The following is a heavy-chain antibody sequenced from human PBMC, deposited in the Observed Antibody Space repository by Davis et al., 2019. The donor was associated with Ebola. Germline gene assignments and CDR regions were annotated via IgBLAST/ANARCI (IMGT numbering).Heavy chain of an antibody. CDR2: ISYDGSNK. V-gene: IGHV3-30-3*01. D-gene: IGHD5-12*01. CDR1: GFTFSSYA. CDR3: AREQQASSGYEPEDYYYYYGMDV. Sequence: GESLKISCAASGFTFSSYAMHWVRQAPGKGLEWVAVISYDGSNKYYADSVKGRFTISRDNSKNTLYLQMNSLRAEDTAVYYCAREQQASSGYEPEDYYYYYGMDVWGQGTTVTVSS. J-gene: IGHJ6*02.